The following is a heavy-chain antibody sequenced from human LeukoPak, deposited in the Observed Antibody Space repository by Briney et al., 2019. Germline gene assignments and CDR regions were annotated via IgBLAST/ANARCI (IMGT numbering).Heavy chain of an antibody. J-gene: IGHJ4*02. Sequence: GGSLRLSCAASGFTFINAWMHWVRQAPGKGLEWVGRIKSKTDGGTTDYAAPVKGRFTISRDDSKNTLYLQMNSPKTEDTAVYYCSTDQGGDILTGCWGQGTLVTVSS. CDR3: STDQGGDILTGC. CDR2: IKSKTDGGTT. CDR1: GFTFINAW. V-gene: IGHV3-15*01. D-gene: IGHD3-9*01.